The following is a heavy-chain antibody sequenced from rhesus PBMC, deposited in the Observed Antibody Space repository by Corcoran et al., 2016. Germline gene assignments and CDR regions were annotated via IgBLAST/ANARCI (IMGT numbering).Heavy chain of an antibody. CDR1: GVSLSTRGLG. CDR3: ARFYYRLDY. CDR2: IYWDDDK. J-gene: IGHJ4*01. Sequence: QVTLKESGPALVKPTQTLTLNCTFSGVSLSTRGLGVGGTCPPPGTAREWLANIYWDDDKYYNTSLKSRLTITKDTSKNQVVLTITNMDPVDTATYYCARFYYRLDYWGQGVLVTVSS. D-gene: IGHD3-28*01. V-gene: IGHV2S1*01.